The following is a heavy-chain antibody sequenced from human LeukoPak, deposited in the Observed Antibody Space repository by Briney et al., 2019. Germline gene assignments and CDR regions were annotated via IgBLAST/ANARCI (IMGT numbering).Heavy chain of an antibody. D-gene: IGHD3-22*01. CDR3: TNPGAYYDPSGYYPFDY. J-gene: IGHJ4*02. V-gene: IGHV1-69*05. Sequence: GASVKVSCKASGGTFSSYAISWVRQAPGQGLEWMGGIIPIFGTANYAQKFQGRVTITTDESTSTAYMELSSLRSEDTAVYYCTNPGAYYDPSGYYPFDYWGQGTLVTVSS. CDR1: GGTFSSYA. CDR2: IIPIFGTA.